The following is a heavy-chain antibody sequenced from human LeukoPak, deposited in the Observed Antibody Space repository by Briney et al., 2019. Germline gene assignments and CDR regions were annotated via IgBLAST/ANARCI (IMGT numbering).Heavy chain of an antibody. CDR2: ISGSGAST. CDR1: GFTSSSYA. D-gene: IGHD6-6*01. CDR3: AKGQTYSSSSVDY. Sequence: GASLRLPCAASGFTSSSYAMSWVRQAPGKGLEGVSAISGSGASTYYADSVKGRFTISRDNSKNTLYLQMNSLRDEDTAVYYCAKGQTYSSSSVDYWGQGTLVTVSS. J-gene: IGHJ4*02. V-gene: IGHV3-23*01.